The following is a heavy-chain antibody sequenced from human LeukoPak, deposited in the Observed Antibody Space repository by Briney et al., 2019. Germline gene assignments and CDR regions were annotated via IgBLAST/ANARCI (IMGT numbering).Heavy chain of an antibody. Sequence: TGGSLRLSCAASGFTFSSYAMSWVRQAPGKGLEWVSVISNNGGSAYYADSVKGRFTISRDNSKNTLFLQMNSLRAEDTAGYYCAKGFYRSSTPLSPYYYYYMDVWGKGTTVTVSS. D-gene: IGHD2/OR15-2a*01. CDR3: AKGFYRSSTPLSPYYYYYMDV. V-gene: IGHV3-23*01. CDR2: ISNNGGSA. CDR1: GFTFSSYA. J-gene: IGHJ6*03.